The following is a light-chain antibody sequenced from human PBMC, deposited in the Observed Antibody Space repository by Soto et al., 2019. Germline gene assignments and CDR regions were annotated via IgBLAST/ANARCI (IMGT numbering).Light chain of an antibody. CDR1: QSISNY. J-gene: IGKJ5*01. CDR2: AAS. V-gene: IGKV1-39*01. CDR3: QQTYSTPIT. Sequence: DIQMTQSPSSLSASVGDRVTITCRASQSISNYLNWYQQKPGKAPKLLIYAASSLQSGVPSRFSGTGSGADITLTINSLQPEDFATYYCQQTYSTPITFGQGTRLEIK.